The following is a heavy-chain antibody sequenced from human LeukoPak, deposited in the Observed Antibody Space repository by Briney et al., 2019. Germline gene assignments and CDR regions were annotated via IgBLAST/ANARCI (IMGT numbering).Heavy chain of an antibody. D-gene: IGHD6-19*01. CDR2: IYYSGST. V-gene: IGHV4-39*01. CDR1: GGSISSSSYY. CDR3: ATSSGWYVGAFDI. J-gene: IGHJ3*02. Sequence: SETLSLTCTVSGGSISSSSYYWGWIRQPPGKGLEWIGSIYYSGSTYYNPSLKSRVTISVDTSKNQFSLKLSSVTAADTAVYYCATSSGWYVGAFDIWGQGTMVTVSS.